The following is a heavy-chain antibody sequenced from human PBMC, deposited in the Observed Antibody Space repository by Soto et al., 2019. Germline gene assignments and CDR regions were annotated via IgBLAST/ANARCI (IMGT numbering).Heavy chain of an antibody. CDR1: GGSISNFY. CDR3: ARAPMVLSRSYFDS. V-gene: IGHV4-59*01. CDR2: ISYSGNT. J-gene: IGHJ4*02. D-gene: IGHD2-8*01. Sequence: PSETLSLTCTVSGGSISNFYWSWIRQPPGKELEWIGYISYSGNTNYNPSLKSRVSISVDTSKNQLSLNLTSVTAADTAVYYCARAPMVLSRSYFDSWGQGTPVTVSS.